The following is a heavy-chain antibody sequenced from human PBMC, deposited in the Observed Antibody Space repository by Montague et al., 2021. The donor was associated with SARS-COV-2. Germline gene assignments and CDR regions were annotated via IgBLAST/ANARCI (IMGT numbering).Heavy chain of an antibody. V-gene: IGHV4-61*02. Sequence: TLSLTCTVSGGSISSGSYYWSWIRQPAGKGLEWIGRIYTSGSTNYNPSLKSRVTISVDTSKNQFSLRLTSVTAADTAVYYCARLGFVELWLNLGWFDPWGLGALVTVSS. J-gene: IGHJ5*02. CDR3: ARLGFVELWLNLGWFDP. CDR2: IYTSGST. D-gene: IGHD3-16*02. CDR1: GGSISSGSYY.